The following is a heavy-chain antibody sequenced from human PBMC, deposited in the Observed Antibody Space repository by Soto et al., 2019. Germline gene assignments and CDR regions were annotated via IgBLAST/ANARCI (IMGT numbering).Heavy chain of an antibody. CDR3: AKDLPGAVVVPVAHDY. D-gene: IGHD2-2*01. J-gene: IGHJ4*02. CDR2: ISGSGDST. Sequence: EVQLLESGGGLVQPGGSLRLSCAASGFTFTTYAMSWVRQAPGKGLEWVSGISGSGDSTYYADSVKGRFTISRDNSKNTLFLQMNSLRVEDTAVYYCAKDLPGAVVVPVAHDYWGQVTLVTVSS. CDR1: GFTFTTYA. V-gene: IGHV3-23*01.